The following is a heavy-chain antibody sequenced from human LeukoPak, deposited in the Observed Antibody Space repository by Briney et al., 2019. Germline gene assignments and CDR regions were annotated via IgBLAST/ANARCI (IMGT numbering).Heavy chain of an antibody. V-gene: IGHV3-7*01. CDR2: IKQDGSEK. J-gene: IGHJ3*02. CDR3: ARDRIGSHVLGYFDWSDSDAFDI. Sequence: PGGSLRLSCAASGFTFSSYWMSWVRQAPGRGLEWVANIKQDGSEKYYVDSVKGRFTISRDNAKNSLYLQMNSLRAEDTAVYYCARDRIGSHVLGYFDWSDSDAFDIWGQGTMVTVSS. CDR1: GFTFSSYW. D-gene: IGHD3-9*01.